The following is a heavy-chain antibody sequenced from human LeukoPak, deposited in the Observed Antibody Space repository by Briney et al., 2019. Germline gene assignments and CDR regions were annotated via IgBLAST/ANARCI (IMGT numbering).Heavy chain of an antibody. D-gene: IGHD3-9*01. CDR1: GGSFSGYY. CDR2: INHSGST. CDR3: ARGVSSYDILTGYQFDY. J-gene: IGHJ4*02. Sequence: SETLSLTCAVYGGSFSGYYWSWIRQPPGKGLEWIGEINHSGSTIYNPSLKSRVTISVDTSKNQFSLKLSSVTAADTAVYYCARGVSSYDILTGYQFDYWGQGTLVTVSS. V-gene: IGHV4-34*01.